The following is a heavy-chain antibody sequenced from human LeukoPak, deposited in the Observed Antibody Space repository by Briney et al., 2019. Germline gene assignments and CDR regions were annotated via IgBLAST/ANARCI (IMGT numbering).Heavy chain of an antibody. CDR3: ARSSGTGTFSY. J-gene: IGHJ4*02. V-gene: IGHV4-39*02. CDR2: VYYGRSP. D-gene: IGHD6-25*01. Sequence: KPSETLSLTCTVSGDSISRSTYYWAWIRQPPGKGLEWIGSVYYGRSPYFNPSLESRATISVDTSKNHFSLKMSSVTAADTAVYYYARSSGTGTFSYWGQGTLVTVSS. CDR1: GDSISRSTYY.